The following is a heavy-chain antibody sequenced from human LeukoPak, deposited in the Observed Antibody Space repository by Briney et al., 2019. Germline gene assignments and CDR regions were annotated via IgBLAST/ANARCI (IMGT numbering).Heavy chain of an antibody. CDR1: GASTSSGGYS. CDR2: VYHSGST. Sequence: AQTLSLTCAVSGASTSSGGYSWSWIRQPPGKGLEWIGYVYHSGSTYYNPSLESRVTISVDRSKNQFSLKLSSVTAADTAVYYCARGGVRAFDIWGQGTMVTVSS. CDR3: ARGGVRAFDI. J-gene: IGHJ3*02. V-gene: IGHV4-30-2*01.